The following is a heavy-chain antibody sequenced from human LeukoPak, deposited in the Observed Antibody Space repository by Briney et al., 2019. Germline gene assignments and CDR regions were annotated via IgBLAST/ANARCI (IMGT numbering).Heavy chain of an antibody. D-gene: IGHD4-11*01. J-gene: IGHJ3*02. V-gene: IGHV4-39*07. Sequence: SETLSLTCIVSGGSISSSIYYWAWVRQPPGKGLEWIGTVFYNGATQYSPSLRSRVTISIDTSTNQFSLKLTSVTAADTALYYCARDRTDYRNDAFDIWGQGTMVTVSS. CDR3: ARDRTDYRNDAFDI. CDR1: GGSISSSIYY. CDR2: VFYNGAT.